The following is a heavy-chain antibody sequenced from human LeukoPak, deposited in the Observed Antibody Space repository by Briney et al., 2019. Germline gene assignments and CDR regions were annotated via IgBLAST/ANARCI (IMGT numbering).Heavy chain of an antibody. CDR3: AGRDTSAFDI. CDR1: GGSISSYY. D-gene: IGHD5-24*01. Sequence: SETLSLTCTVSGGSISSYYWSWIRQPPGKGLEWIGYIYYSGSTNYNPSLKSRVTISVDTSKNQFSLKLSSVTAADTAVYYCAGRDTSAFDIWGQGTMVTVSS. J-gene: IGHJ3*02. V-gene: IGHV4-59*01. CDR2: IYYSGST.